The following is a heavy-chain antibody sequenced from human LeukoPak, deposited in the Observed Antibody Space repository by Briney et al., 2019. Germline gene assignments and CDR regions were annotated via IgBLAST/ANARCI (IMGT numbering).Heavy chain of an antibody. CDR2: INHSGST. D-gene: IGHD6-13*01. Sequence: SETLSLTCAVYGGSFSGYYWSWIRQPPGKGLEWIGEINHSGSTNYNPSLKSRVTISVDTSENQFSLKLSSVTAADTAVYYCASTRRGAAALDYWGQGTLVTVSS. CDR3: ASTRRGAAALDY. V-gene: IGHV4-34*01. J-gene: IGHJ4*02. CDR1: GGSFSGYY.